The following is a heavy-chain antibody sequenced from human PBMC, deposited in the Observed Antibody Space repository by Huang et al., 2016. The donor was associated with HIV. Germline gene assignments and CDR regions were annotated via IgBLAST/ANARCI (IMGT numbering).Heavy chain of an antibody. V-gene: IGHV4-39*02. D-gene: IGHD3-3*01. CDR3: ARTGVAVSDDPEYFQH. CDR2: IYYSGTT. J-gene: IGHJ1*01. Sequence: QESGPGLVGPSETLSLTCAVSGDSINSNNFYWGWIRRPPGKGQEWIGSIYYSGTTYYNPALKRRARIAVDASKNRIFLHLRSVTAADTGVYYCARTGVAVSDDPEYFQHWGQGALVTIS. CDR1: GDSINSNNFY.